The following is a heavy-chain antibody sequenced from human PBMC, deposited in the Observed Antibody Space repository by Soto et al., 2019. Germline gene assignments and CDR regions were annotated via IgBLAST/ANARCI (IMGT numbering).Heavy chain of an antibody. D-gene: IGHD1-26*01. CDR3: TRDIGGASST. J-gene: IGHJ5*02. V-gene: IGHV3-74*01. CDR1: GFIFSGFW. CDR2: TNNDGSVT. Sequence: EVQLVESGGGLVQPGGSLRLSCAASGFIFSGFWMHWVRQAPGKGLVWVSRTNNDGSVTDYADSVKGRFTISRDNAENTLYLQMNSLRAEDAAVYYCTRDIGGASSTWGQGTLVTVSS.